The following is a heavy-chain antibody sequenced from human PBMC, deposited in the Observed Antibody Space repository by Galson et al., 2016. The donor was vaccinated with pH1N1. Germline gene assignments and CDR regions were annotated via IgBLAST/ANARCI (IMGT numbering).Heavy chain of an antibody. Sequence: SLRLSCAVSGFTFRRSGMHWVRQAPGKGLEWVAIISYDGNNAYHGDSVKGRFTISRDNSNNTLYLDMNSLRPEDTAFYYCAKDGGTGSGKPSAFGMTVWGQGTTVTVSS. J-gene: IGHJ6*02. CDR3: AKDGGTGSGKPSAFGMTV. CDR2: ISYDGNNA. V-gene: IGHV3-30*19. CDR1: GFTFRRSG. D-gene: IGHD3-10*01.